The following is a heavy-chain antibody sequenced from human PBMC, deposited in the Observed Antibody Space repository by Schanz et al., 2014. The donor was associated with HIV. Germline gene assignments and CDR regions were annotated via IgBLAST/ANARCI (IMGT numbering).Heavy chain of an antibody. J-gene: IGHJ4*02. CDR3: ARDVGAGANDY. D-gene: IGHD1-26*01. Sequence: QVQLVESGGGVVQPGRSLRLSCAASGFTFSNYGMHWVRQAPGKGLEWVAIIWYDGSKKYYADSVKGRFTISRDNSENTLYLQMNSLRVEDTAVYYCARDVGAGANDYWGQGTLVTVSS. CDR1: GFTFSNYG. V-gene: IGHV3-33*01. CDR2: IWYDGSKK.